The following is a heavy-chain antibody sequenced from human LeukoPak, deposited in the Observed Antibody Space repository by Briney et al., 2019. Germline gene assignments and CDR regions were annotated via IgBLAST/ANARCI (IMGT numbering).Heavy chain of an antibody. D-gene: IGHD6-13*01. V-gene: IGHV3-23*01. Sequence: GGSLRLSCVASGYTFSSYAMSWVRQAPGGGVEWGSAFSGRGGSTYYADSVKGRFTISRDNTRNTLFLQMNSLRAADTALYYCAKVGGSGWSRAPLDYWGQGTLVTVSS. CDR1: GYTFSSYA. J-gene: IGHJ4*02. CDR3: AKVGGSGWSRAPLDY. CDR2: FSGRGGST.